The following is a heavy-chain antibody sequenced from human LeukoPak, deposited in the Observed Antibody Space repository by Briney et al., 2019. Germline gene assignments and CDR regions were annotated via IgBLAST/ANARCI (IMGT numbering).Heavy chain of an antibody. CDR3: ASTRSRYDSDAFDI. Sequence: ASVKVSCKASGYTFTSYGISWVRQAPGQGLEWMGWMSAYNGNTNYAQKLQGRVTMTTDTSTSTAYMELRSLRSDDTAVYYCASTRSRYDSDAFDIWGQGTMVTVSS. CDR2: MSAYNGNT. D-gene: IGHD5-12*01. J-gene: IGHJ3*02. CDR1: GYTFTSYG. V-gene: IGHV1-18*01.